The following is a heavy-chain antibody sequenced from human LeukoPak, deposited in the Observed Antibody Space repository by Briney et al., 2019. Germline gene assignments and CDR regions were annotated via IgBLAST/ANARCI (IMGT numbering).Heavy chain of an antibody. CDR1: GFTFSSYA. CDR2: ISGSGGST. Sequence: GGPLRLSCAASGFTFSSYAMSWVRQAPGKGLEWVSAISGSGGSTYYADSVKGRFTISRDNSKNTLYLQMNSLRAEDTAVYYCASQGRYDFWSGYLPLDYWGQGTLVTVSS. J-gene: IGHJ4*02. CDR3: ASQGRYDFWSGYLPLDY. D-gene: IGHD3-3*01. V-gene: IGHV3-23*01.